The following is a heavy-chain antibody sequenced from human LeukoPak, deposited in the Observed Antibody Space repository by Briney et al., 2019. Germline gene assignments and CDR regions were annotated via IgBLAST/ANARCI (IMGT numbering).Heavy chain of an antibody. Sequence: PGGSLRLSCAASGFMFSIYWMSWFRQAPGKGLEWVANIKQDGSEKNYVDSVKGRFTISRDNAKNSLFLQMDSLRAEDSAVYYCARDYGDYTWYSDLWGRGTLVTVSS. CDR2: IKQDGSEK. CDR1: GFMFSIYW. CDR3: ARDYGDYTWYSDL. V-gene: IGHV3-7*01. J-gene: IGHJ2*01. D-gene: IGHD4-17*01.